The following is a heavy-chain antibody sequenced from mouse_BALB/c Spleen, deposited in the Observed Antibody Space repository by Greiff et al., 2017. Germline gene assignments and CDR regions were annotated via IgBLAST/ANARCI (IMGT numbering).Heavy chain of an antibody. Sequence: QVTLKESGPGLVAPSQSLSITCTVSGFSLTSYDISWIRQPPGKGLEWLGVIWTGGGTNYNSAFMSRLSISKDNSKSQVFLKMNSLQTDDTAIYYCVRDQNYGYGYFEVWGAGTTVTVSS. J-gene: IGHJ1*01. V-gene: IGHV2-9-2*01. D-gene: IGHD1-1*01. CDR3: VRDQNYGYGYFEV. CDR1: GFSLTSYD. CDR2: IWTGGGT.